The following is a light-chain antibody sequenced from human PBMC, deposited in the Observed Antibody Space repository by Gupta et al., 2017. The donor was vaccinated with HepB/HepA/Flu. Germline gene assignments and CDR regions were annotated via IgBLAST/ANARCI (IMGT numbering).Light chain of an antibody. V-gene: IGKV1-5*03. CDR3: QHYDNYRPGT. CDR1: QSITTW. J-gene: IGKJ2*02. CDR2: KAS. Sequence: DIQMSQSPSTLSASVGDRVTITCRASQSITTWLAWYQQKPGKAPNLLISKASTLKSGVPSRFSGSGSGTDFTLTISSLQPDDFAIYYCQHYDNYRPGTFGQGTKVEIK.